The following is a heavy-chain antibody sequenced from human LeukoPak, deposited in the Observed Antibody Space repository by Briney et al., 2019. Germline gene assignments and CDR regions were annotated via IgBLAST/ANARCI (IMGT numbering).Heavy chain of an antibody. CDR1: GFTFTTYT. V-gene: IGHV3-64*01. Sequence: GGSLRLSCAASGFTFTTYTIHWVRQAPGQGLEYVSAVVGNGGTTYYANSVKSRFTISRDNSKNTVYLQMGSLRAEDTAVYYCARERAFYYFDYWGQGALVTVSS. J-gene: IGHJ4*02. CDR3: ARERAFYYFDY. CDR2: VVGNGGTT.